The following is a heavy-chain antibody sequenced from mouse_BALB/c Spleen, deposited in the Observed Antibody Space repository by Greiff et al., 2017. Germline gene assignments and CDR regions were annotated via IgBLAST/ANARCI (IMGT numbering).Heavy chain of an antibody. CDR3: ARVGGNFAWFAY. CDR2: IWAGGST. J-gene: IGHJ3*01. V-gene: IGHV2-9*02. Sequence: VKLVESGPGLVAPSQSLSITCTVSGFSLTSYGVHWVRQPPGKGLEWLGVIWAGGSTNYNSALLSRLSISKDNSKSQVFLKMNSLQTDDTAMYYCARVGGNFAWFAYWGQGTLVTVSA. D-gene: IGHD2-1*01. CDR1: GFSLTSYG.